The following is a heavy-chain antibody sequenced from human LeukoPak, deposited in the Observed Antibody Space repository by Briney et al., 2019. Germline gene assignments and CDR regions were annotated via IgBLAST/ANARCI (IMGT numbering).Heavy chain of an antibody. CDR2: IYTSGST. CDR3: ASDFGY. J-gene: IGHJ4*02. Sequence: SETLSLTCTVSGGSISTDYWTWIRQPAGKGLEWIRLIYTSGSTNYNPSLKCRVTMSVDTSKNQFSLKLTSVTAADTAVYYCASDFGYWGQGTLVTVSS. D-gene: IGHD3-10*01. V-gene: IGHV4-4*07. CDR1: GGSISTDY.